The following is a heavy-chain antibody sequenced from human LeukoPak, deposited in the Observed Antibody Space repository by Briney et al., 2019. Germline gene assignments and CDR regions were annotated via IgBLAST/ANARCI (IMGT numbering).Heavy chain of an antibody. CDR1: GFTFSNYG. V-gene: IGHV3-30*03. Sequence: GRSLRLSCAASGFTFSNYGMHWVRQAPGKGLERVAVISYDGSKKYYVDSVKGRFTISRDNSNNTLFLQMNSLRPEDTAVYYCALSSMASAGCFDYWGQGTLVTVSS. D-gene: IGHD6-13*01. CDR3: ALSSMASAGCFDY. J-gene: IGHJ4*02. CDR2: ISYDGSKK.